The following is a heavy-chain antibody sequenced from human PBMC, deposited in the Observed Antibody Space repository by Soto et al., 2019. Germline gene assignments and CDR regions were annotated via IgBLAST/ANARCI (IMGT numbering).Heavy chain of an antibody. CDR1: GFTFSSYG. CDR3: AKEGNSVYYYYGMDV. Sequence: LRLSCAASGFTFSSYGMHWVRQAPGKGLEWVAVISYDGSNKYYADSVKGRFTISRDNSKNTLYLQMNSLRAEDTAVYYCAKEGNSVYYYYGMDVWGQGTTVTVSS. V-gene: IGHV3-30*18. J-gene: IGHJ6*02. CDR2: ISYDGSNK. D-gene: IGHD4-4*01.